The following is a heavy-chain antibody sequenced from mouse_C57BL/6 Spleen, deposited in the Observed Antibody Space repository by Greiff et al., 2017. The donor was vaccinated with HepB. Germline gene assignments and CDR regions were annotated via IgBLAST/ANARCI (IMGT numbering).Heavy chain of an antibody. CDR2: ISYDGSN. CDR3: ARGPTTVVATYWYFDV. V-gene: IGHV3-6*01. Sequence: VQLQQSGPGLVKPSQSLSLTCSVTGYSITSGYYWNWIRQFPGNKLEWMGYISYDGSNNYNPSLKNRISITRDTSKNQFFLKLNSVTTEDTATYYCARGPTTVVATYWYFDVWGTGTTVTVSS. CDR1: GYSITSGYY. D-gene: IGHD1-1*01. J-gene: IGHJ1*03.